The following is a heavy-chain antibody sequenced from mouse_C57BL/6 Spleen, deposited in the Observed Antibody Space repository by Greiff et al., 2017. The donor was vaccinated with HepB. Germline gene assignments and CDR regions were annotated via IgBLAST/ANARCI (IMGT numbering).Heavy chain of an antibody. J-gene: IGHJ4*01. Sequence: TDYNAAFMSRLSITKDNSKSQVFFKMNSLQADDTAIYYCAIFPYYSNYDYAMDYWGQGTSVTVSS. D-gene: IGHD2-5*01. V-gene: IGHV2-5*01. CDR3: AIFPYYSNYDYAMDY. CDR2: T.